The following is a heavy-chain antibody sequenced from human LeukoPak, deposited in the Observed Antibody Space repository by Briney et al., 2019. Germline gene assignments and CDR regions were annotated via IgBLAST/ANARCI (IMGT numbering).Heavy chain of an antibody. CDR3: ARVVRSTMLYYYYYMDV. D-gene: IGHD2-2*01. CDR2: ISPSGGST. Sequence: ASVKVSCKAFGYTFTSNYMHWVRQAPGQGPEWMGVISPSGGSTTYAQKFQGRVTMTRNTSISTAYMELSSLRSEDTAVYYCARVVRSTMLYYYYYMDVWGKGTTVTISS. J-gene: IGHJ6*03. CDR1: GYTFTSNY. V-gene: IGHV1-46*01.